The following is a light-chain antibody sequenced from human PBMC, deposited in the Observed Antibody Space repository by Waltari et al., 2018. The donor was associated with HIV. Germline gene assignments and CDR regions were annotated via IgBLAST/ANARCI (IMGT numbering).Light chain of an antibody. Sequence: QAVVTQEPSLTVSPGGPVPLTCGSTSGPVTIDPSPDWLQQKPGQAPRTLIFDTAVKYSWTPARFSASLRGGRAALTLSDVHPEDEADYFCFLSYNGVWVFGGGTKLSVL. J-gene: IGLJ2*01. CDR1: SGPVTIDPS. CDR3: FLSYNGVWV. CDR2: DTA. V-gene: IGLV7-46*01.